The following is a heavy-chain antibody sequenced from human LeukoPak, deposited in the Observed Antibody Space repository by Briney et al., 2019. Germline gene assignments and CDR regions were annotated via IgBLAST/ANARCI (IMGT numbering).Heavy chain of an antibody. CDR2: IRQDGSQK. Sequence: GGSLRLSCAASGFTFSSFWMSWVRQAPGRGLEWVATIRQDGSQKYYLDSVKGRFTISRDNAKNTLYLQMNSLRAEDTAVYYCARRGAVAGTFDYWGQGTLVTVSS. CDR1: GFTFSSFW. CDR3: ARRGAVAGTFDY. D-gene: IGHD6-19*01. V-gene: IGHV3-7*01. J-gene: IGHJ4*02.